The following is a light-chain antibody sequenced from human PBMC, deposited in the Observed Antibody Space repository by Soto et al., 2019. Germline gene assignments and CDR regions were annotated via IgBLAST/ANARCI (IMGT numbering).Light chain of an antibody. CDR2: ADS. CDR3: QQRYNWPIT. V-gene: IGKV3-11*01. J-gene: IGKJ5*01. Sequence: EIVLTQSPATLSLSPLEIATLSCMASQSVSGYLAWYQQKPGQAPRLLIYADSNRATGIPARFSGSGSGTDFTLTISSLEPEDFSVYYCQQRYNWPITFGQGTRLEIK. CDR1: QSVSGY.